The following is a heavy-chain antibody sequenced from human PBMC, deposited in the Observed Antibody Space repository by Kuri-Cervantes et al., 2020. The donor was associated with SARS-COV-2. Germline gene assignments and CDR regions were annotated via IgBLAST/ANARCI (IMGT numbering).Heavy chain of an antibody. CDR3: AKDLGIRDFWSGYSYGMDV. V-gene: IGHV3-30*04. D-gene: IGHD3-3*01. J-gene: IGHJ6*02. Sequence: SCKASGGTFSSYAMHWVRQAPGKGLEWVAVISYDGSNKYYADSVKGRFTISRDNSKNTLYLQMNSLRAEDTAVYYCAKDLGIRDFWSGYSYGMDVWGQGTTVTVSS. CDR2: ISYDGSNK. CDR1: GGTFSSYA.